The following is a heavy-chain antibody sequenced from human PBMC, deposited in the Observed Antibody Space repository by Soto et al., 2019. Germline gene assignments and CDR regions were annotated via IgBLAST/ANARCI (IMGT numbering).Heavy chain of an antibody. CDR2: ISYDGSNK. J-gene: IGHJ6*02. V-gene: IGHV3-30-3*01. D-gene: IGHD3-9*01. CDR3: ARDYYDKTPYYYYYGMDV. Sequence: GGSLRLSCAASGFTFSSYAMHWVRQAPGKGLEWVAVISYDGSNKYYADSVKGRFTISRDNSKNTLYLQMNSLRAEDTAVYYCARDYYDKTPYYYYYGMDVWGQGTTVTVSS. CDR1: GFTFSSYA.